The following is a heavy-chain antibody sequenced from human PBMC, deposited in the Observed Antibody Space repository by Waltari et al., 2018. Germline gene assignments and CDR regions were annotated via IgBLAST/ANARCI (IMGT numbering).Heavy chain of an antibody. V-gene: IGHV4-31*03. CDR3: ARDGAVTTSGQAFDI. D-gene: IGHD4-17*01. CDR2: IDEGGST. J-gene: IGHJ3*02. CDR1: GGSISSGGYY. Sequence: QVQLQESGPGLVKPSQTLSLTCTVSGGSISSGGYYWSWIRQHPGKGLEWIGYIDEGGSTYYNPSLKSRVTISVDPAKNQFSRKLSSVTAADTAVYYCARDGAVTTSGQAFDIWGQGTMVTVSS.